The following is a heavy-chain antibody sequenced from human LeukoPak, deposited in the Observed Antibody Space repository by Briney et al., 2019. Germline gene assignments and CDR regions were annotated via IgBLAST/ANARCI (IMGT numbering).Heavy chain of an antibody. V-gene: IGHV1-18*01. CDR1: GYTFTKYG. CDR2: ISAYNGDI. J-gene: IGHJ3*02. CDR3: ARESGSDAFDI. Sequence: ASVTVSFKASGYTFTKYGVSWVRQAPGQGLAWMGWISAYNGDIKYAQRGKGRVTMTTDTSTSTVYMELRSLRSDDTAVYYCARESGSDAFDIWGQGTMVTVSS.